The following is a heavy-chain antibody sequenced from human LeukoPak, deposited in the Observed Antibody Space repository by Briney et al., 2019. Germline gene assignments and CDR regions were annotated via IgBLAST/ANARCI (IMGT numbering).Heavy chain of an antibody. CDR1: GFTFSSYG. V-gene: IGHV3-33*01. CDR2: IWYDGSNK. D-gene: IGHD3-3*01. CDR3: ARDYDRRNWFDP. J-gene: IGHJ5*02. Sequence: GGFLRLPCAASGFTFSSYGMHWVRQAPGKGLEWVAVIWYDGSNKYYADSVKGRFTISRDNSKNTLYLQMNSLRAEDTAVYYCARDYDRRNWFDPWGQGTLVTVSS.